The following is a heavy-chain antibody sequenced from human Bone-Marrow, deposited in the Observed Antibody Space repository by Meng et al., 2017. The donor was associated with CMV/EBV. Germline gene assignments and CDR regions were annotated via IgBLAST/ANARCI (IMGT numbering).Heavy chain of an antibody. Sequence: GGSLRLSCAASGFTFSSYEMNWVRQAPGKGLEWVSYISSSGSTIYYADSVKGRFTISRDNAKNSLYLQMNSLRAEDTAVYYCARDKYSSSSSLGLLWGQGNLVTVSS. J-gene: IGHJ4*02. CDR2: ISSSGSTI. CDR3: ARDKYSSSSSLGLL. V-gene: IGHV3-48*03. CDR1: GFTFSSYE. D-gene: IGHD6-6*01.